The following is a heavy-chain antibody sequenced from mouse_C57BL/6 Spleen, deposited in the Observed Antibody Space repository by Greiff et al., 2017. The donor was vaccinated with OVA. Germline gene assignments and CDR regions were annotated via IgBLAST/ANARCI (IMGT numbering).Heavy chain of an antibody. CDR3: ARQEVKGFDY. Sequence: EVQGVESGGDLVKPGGSLKLSCAASGFTFSSYGMSWVRQTPAKRLEWVATISSGGSYTYYPDSVKGRFTISRDNAKNTLYLQMSSLKSEDTAMYYCARQEVKGFDYWGQGTTLTVSS. J-gene: IGHJ2*01. CDR1: GFTFSSYG. D-gene: IGHD2-2*01. V-gene: IGHV5-6*01. CDR2: ISSGGSYT.